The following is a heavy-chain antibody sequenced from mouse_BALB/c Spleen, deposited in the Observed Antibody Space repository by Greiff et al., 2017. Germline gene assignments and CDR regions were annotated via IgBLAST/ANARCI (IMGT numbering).Heavy chain of an antibody. CDR3: ARYTVYGNPRDWYFDV. V-gene: IGHV3-8*02. Sequence: EVKLQESGPGLVKPSQTLSLTCSVTGDSITSGYWNWIRKFPGNKLEYMGYISYSGSTYYNPSLKSRISTTRDTSKNQYYLQLNSVTTEDTATYYCARYTVYGNPRDWYFDVWGAGTTVTVSA. D-gene: IGHD2-10*02. CDR1: GDSITSGY. J-gene: IGHJ1*01. CDR2: ISYSGST.